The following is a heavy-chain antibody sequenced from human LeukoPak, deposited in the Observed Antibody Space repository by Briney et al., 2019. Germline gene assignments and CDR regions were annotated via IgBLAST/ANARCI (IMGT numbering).Heavy chain of an antibody. J-gene: IGHJ4*02. CDR3: TRGSLSGSSRDY. CDR2: MNPYTGDT. V-gene: IGHV1-8*01. CDR1: GYTFTDYD. Sequence: ASVRVSCKASGYTFTDYDINWVRQATGQGLEWMGWMNPYTGDTGYVEKFRGRVTMTRNASIDTAYMELSGLRSDDTAIYYCTRGSLSGSSRDYWGQGTLVTVSS. D-gene: IGHD1-26*01.